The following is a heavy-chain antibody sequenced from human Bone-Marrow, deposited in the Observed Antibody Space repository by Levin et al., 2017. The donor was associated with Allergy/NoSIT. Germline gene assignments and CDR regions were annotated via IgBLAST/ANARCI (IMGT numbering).Heavy chain of an antibody. D-gene: IGHD3-10*01. V-gene: IGHV3-7*04. CDR1: GLTFSTYW. CDR3: ARVGTKVRGDSPYFYYYFYLDV. CDR2: IKEDGSER. Sequence: RAGGSLRLSCAASGLTFSTYWMSWVRQAPGKGLEWVANIKEDGSERYYVDSVKGRFTISRDNAKNSLYLQMITLRAEDTAVYYCARVGTKVRGDSPYFYYYFYLDVWGKGTTVTVSS. J-gene: IGHJ6*03.